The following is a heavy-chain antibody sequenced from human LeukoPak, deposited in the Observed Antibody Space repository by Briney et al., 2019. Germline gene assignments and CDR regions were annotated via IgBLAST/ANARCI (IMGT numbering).Heavy chain of an antibody. D-gene: IGHD6-13*01. V-gene: IGHV3-23*01. CDR2: ISGSGGST. CDR3: ARDGRGIAAAGSPLVFDY. CDR1: GFTFSSYA. Sequence: GGSLRLSCAASGFTFSSYAMSWVRQAPGKGLEWVSAISGSGGSTYYADSVKGRFTISRDNSKNTLYLQMNSLRAEDTAVYYCARDGRGIAAAGSPLVFDYWGQGTLVTVSS. J-gene: IGHJ4*02.